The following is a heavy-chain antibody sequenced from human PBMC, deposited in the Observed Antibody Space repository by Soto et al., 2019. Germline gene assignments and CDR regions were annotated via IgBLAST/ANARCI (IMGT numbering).Heavy chain of an antibody. D-gene: IGHD3-3*01. V-gene: IGHV3-13*04. CDR1: GFTFSSYD. Sequence: EVQLVESGGGLVQPGGSPRLSCAASGFTFSSYDMHWVRQATGKGLEWVSAIGTAGDTYYPGSVKGRFTISRENAKNSLYLQMNSLRAGDTAVYYCARASLAWSLDPWGQGTLVTVSS. CDR2: IGTAGDT. CDR3: ARASLAWSLDP. J-gene: IGHJ5*02.